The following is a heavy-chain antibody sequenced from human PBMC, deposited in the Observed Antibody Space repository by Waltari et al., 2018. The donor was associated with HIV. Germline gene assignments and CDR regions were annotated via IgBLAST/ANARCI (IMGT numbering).Heavy chain of an antibody. CDR1: GFTFSGYD. CDR2: LRSDGSSK. J-gene: IGHJ6*02. CDR3: AKNGATLTTSSYYYYYGMDV. Sequence: QVQLVESGGGVVQPGGSLRLSCGASGFTFSGYDMHWVRQAPGKGVDWVTELRSDGSSKNYADSVKDRFTISRDNSKNTVYLQMNSLRPEDTAVYFCAKNGATLTTSSYYYYYGMDVWGQGTTVTVSS. V-gene: IGHV3-30*02. D-gene: IGHD4-4*01.